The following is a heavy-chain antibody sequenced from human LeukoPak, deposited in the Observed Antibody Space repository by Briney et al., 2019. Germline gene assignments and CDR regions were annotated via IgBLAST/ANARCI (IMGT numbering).Heavy chain of an antibody. D-gene: IGHD6-19*01. CDR2: IWYDGSNK. J-gene: IGHJ4*02. V-gene: IGHV3-33*06. Sequence: GGSLRLSCAASGFTFSSYGMHWVRQAPGKGLEWVAVIWYDGSNKYYADSVKGRFTISRDNSENTLYVQMNSLRAEDTAVYYCAKDHVSGWSQYSDYWGQGTLVTVSS. CDR1: GFTFSSYG. CDR3: AKDHVSGWSQYSDY.